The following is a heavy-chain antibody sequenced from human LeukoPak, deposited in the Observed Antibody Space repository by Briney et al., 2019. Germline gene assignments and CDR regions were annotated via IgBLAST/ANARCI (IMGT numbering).Heavy chain of an antibody. CDR2: INHSGST. J-gene: IGHJ4*02. V-gene: IGHV4-34*01. D-gene: IGHD5-24*01. Sequence: SETLSLTCAVYGGSFSGYYWSWIRQPPGKGLEWIGEINHSGSTNYNPSLKSRVTISVDTSKNQLSLKLSSVTAEDTAVYYCARDRAVEMATIFDYWGQGTLVTVSS. CDR3: ARDRAVEMATIFDY. CDR1: GGSFSGYY.